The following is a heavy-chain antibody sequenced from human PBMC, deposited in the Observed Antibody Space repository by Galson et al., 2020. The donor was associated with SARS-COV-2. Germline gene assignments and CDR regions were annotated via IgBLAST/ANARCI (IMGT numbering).Heavy chain of an antibody. CDR2: FDPDDGET. CDR3: ATGGAVAGTLANYYYYYGMDV. Sequence: ASVKVSCKVSEYTLTELSMHWVRQAPGKGLEWMGGFDPDDGETIYAQKFQGRVTMTEDTSTDTAYMELSSLRSEDTAVYYCATGGAVAGTLANYYYYYGMDVWGQGTTVTVSS. V-gene: IGHV1-24*01. CDR1: EYTLTELS. D-gene: IGHD6-19*01. J-gene: IGHJ6*02.